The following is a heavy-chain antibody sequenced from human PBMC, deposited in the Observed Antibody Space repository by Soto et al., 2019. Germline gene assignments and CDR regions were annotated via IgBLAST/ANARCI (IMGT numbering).Heavy chain of an antibody. J-gene: IGHJ4*02. CDR2: ILSSGST. D-gene: IGHD6-25*01. V-gene: IGHV4-61*01. Sequence: SETLSLTCTVSGGSVSRCCYYWTWIRQSPGKGLEWMGYILSSGSTDYNPSLKSRVTISVDTSKNEFSLKLRSVTAADTAVYYCARQRIEPPQYYLADWAQGMLVTDSS. CDR3: ARQRIEPPQYYLAD. CDR1: GGSVSRCCYY.